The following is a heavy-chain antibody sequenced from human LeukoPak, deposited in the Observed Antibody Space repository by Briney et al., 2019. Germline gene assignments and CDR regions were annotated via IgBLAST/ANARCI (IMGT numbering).Heavy chain of an antibody. V-gene: IGHV3-30*04. CDR2: ISYDGSNK. Sequence: GGSLRLSCAASGFTFSSYAMHWVRQAPGKGLGWVAVISYDGSNKYYADSVKGRFTISRDNSKNTLYLQMNSLRAEDTAVYYCAIVSGGGAFDIWGQGRMVTVSS. CDR1: GFTFSSYA. CDR3: AIVSGGGAFDI. D-gene: IGHD6-19*01. J-gene: IGHJ3*02.